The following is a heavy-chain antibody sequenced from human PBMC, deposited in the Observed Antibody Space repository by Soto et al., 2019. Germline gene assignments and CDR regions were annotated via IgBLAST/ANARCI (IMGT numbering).Heavy chain of an antibody. Sequence: SVKVSCKASGFTFSHHSIHWVRQAPGQRLEWMGWINSDTGYTKYSQKFQARLTITWDSSAKTAYMELSSLQSEDTAVYYCVRGKEAGVWFDPWGQGTLVTVSS. D-gene: IGHD3-10*01. CDR1: GFTFSHHS. V-gene: IGHV1-3*04. J-gene: IGHJ5*02. CDR3: VRGKEAGVWFDP. CDR2: INSDTGYT.